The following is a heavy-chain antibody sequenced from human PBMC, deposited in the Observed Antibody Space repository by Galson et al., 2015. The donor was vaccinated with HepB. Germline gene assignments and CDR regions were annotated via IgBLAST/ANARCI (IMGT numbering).Heavy chain of an antibody. D-gene: IGHD2-2*01. CDR3: AQVPAAIAYFLDY. CDR1: GFTFSSYG. V-gene: IGHV3-30*18. J-gene: IGHJ4*02. Sequence: SLRLSCAASGFTFSSYGMHWVRQAPGKGLEWVAVISYDGSNKYYAGSVKGRFTVSRDNSKNTLYLQMNSLRAEDTAVYYCAQVPAAIAYFLDYWGQGTLVTVSS. CDR2: ISYDGSNK.